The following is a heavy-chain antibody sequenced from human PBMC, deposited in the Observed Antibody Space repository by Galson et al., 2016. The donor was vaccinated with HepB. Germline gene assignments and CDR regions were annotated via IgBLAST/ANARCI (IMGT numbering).Heavy chain of an antibody. CDR3: ATRGPRGFIFGSGYFQD. CDR1: GFTFSSWP. D-gene: IGHD3-10*01. J-gene: IGHJ1*01. Sequence: SLRLSCAASGFTFSSWPMAWVRQAPGKGLEWVSAITAGGEDFFTADSVKDRFTISRDNSKNTLYLQMSSLRDADTDTCYCATRGPRGFIFGSGYFQDGGLGTRVIVAS. V-gene: IGHV3-23*01. CDR2: ITAGGEDF.